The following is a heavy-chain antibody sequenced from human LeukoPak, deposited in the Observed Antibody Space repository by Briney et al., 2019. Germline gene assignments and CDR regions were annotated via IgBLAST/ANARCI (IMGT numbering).Heavy chain of an antibody. CDR2: IYHSGST. Sequence: PSETLSLTCTVSGGSISSYYWSWIRQPPGKGLEWIGEIYHSGSTNYNPSLKSRVTISVDTSKNQFSLKLSSVTAADTAVYYCAKKAAASAADYWSQGTLVTVSS. CDR3: AKKAAASAADY. V-gene: IGHV4-59*12. CDR1: GGSISSYY. D-gene: IGHD6-13*01. J-gene: IGHJ4*02.